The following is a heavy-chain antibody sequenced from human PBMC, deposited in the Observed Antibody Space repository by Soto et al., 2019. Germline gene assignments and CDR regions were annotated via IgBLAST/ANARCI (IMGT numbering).Heavy chain of an antibody. J-gene: IGHJ4*02. V-gene: IGHV3-21*01. CDR1: GFTFSSYS. CDR3: ARDLSGSYPRRGYFDY. CDR2: ISSSSSYI. D-gene: IGHD1-26*01. Sequence: EVQLVESGGGLVKPGGSLRLSCAASGFTFSSYSMNWVRQAPGKGLEWVSSISSSSSYIYYADSVKGRFTISRDNAKNSLYPQMNSLRAEDTAVYYCARDLSGSYPRRGYFDYWGQGTLVTVSS.